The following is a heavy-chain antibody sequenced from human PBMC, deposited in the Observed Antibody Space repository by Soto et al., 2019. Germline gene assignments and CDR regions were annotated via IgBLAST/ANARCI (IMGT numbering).Heavy chain of an antibody. Sequence: EVQLLESGGGLVQPGGSLRLSCAASGFTFSSYAMSWVRQAPGKGLEWVSAISGSGGSTYYADSVKGRFTSSRDNSKNTLYLQMNSLRAEDTAVYYCAKDMTYRGYYYYGMDVWGQGTTVTVSS. V-gene: IGHV3-23*01. D-gene: IGHD2-2*01. CDR2: ISGSGGST. J-gene: IGHJ6*02. CDR1: GFTFSSYA. CDR3: AKDMTYRGYYYYGMDV.